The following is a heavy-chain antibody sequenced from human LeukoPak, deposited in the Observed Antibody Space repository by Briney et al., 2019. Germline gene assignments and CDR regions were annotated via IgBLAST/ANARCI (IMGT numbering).Heavy chain of an antibody. D-gene: IGHD1-7*01. J-gene: IGHJ4*02. CDR2: IYHDGST. CDR3: ASWGDKSNWNYLGALTY. Sequence: PSETLSLTCTVSGGSITITNYYWGWIRQPPGKGLEWVGNIYHDGSTYYNPSLKSRVSISVDTSKNQFSLKLTSVTAADTAIYYCASWGDKSNWNYLGALTYWGQGTLVTVSS. V-gene: IGHV4-39*07. CDR1: GGSITITNYY.